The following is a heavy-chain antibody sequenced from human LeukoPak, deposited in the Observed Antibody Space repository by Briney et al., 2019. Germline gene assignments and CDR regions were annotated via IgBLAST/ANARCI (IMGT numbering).Heavy chain of an antibody. D-gene: IGHD5-12*01. J-gene: IGHJ4*02. CDR3: ARAGYSGYDLGY. CDR2: IIPILGIA. CDR1: GGTLSSYA. V-gene: IGHV1-69*04. Sequence: SVKVSCKASGGTLSSYAISWVRQAPGQGLEWMGRIIPILGIANYAQKFQGRVTITADKSTSTAYMELSSLRSEDTAVYYCARAGYSGYDLGYWGQGTLVTVSS.